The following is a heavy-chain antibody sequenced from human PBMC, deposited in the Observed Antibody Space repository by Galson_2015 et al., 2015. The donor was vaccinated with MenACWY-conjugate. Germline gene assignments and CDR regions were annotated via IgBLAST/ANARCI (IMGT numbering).Heavy chain of an antibody. CDR2: IKGDGSVK. CDR1: GFSFSSYW. Sequence: SLRLSCAPSGFSFSSYWMTWVRQAPGKGLEWVANIKGDGSVKYYVDSVKGRFTISRDNAQNSLYLQMDSLRGEDTAVYYCARDRTDHDGNAYYDVFDVWGQGTMVTVSS. D-gene: IGHD3-22*01. J-gene: IGHJ3*01. V-gene: IGHV3-7*03. CDR3: ARDRTDHDGNAYYDVFDV.